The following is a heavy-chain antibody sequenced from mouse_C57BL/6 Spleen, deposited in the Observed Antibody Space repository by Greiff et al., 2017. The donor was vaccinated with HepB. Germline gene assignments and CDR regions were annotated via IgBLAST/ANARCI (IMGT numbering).Heavy chain of an antibody. CDR2: IYPSDSET. CDR1: GYTFTSYW. Sequence: QVQLQQPGAELVRPGSSVKLSCKASGYTFTSYWMDWVKQRPGQGLEWIGNIYPSDSETHYNQKLKDKATLTVDKSSSTAYMQLSSLTSEDSAVYYCARVGYYGSSYGYFDVWGTGTTVTVSS. D-gene: IGHD1-1*01. V-gene: IGHV1-61*01. J-gene: IGHJ1*03. CDR3: ARVGYYGSSYGYFDV.